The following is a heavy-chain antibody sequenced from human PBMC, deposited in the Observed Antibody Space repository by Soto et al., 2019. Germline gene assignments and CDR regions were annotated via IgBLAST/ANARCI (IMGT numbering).Heavy chain of an antibody. J-gene: IGHJ4*02. D-gene: IGHD3-10*01. Sequence: QVQLHESGPGLVKPSQTLSLTCSVSGGSISSGDYYWSWIRQPPEKGLEWIAFIYFSGSTYYNPSLKSRLTISVDTSKNQFSLKLSSVTAADTAVYYCARTQWFGSRYMDHWGQGTLVTVSS. CDR1: GGSISSGDYY. CDR2: IYFSGST. V-gene: IGHV4-30-4*01. CDR3: ARTQWFGSRYMDH.